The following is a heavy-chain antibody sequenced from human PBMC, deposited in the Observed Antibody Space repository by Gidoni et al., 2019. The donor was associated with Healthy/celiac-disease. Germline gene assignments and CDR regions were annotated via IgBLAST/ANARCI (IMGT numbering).Heavy chain of an antibody. D-gene: IGHD2-21*02. Sequence: EVQLVESGGGLVKPGRSLRLSCTASGFTFGDYAMSWFRQAPGKGLGWVGFIRSKAYGGTTEYAASVKGRFTISRDDSKSIAYLQMNSLKTEDTAVYYCTRERYCGGDCYSPYDAFDIWGQGTMVTVSS. J-gene: IGHJ3*02. V-gene: IGHV3-49*05. CDR1: GFTFGDYA. CDR2: IRSKAYGGTT. CDR3: TRERYCGGDCYSPYDAFDI.